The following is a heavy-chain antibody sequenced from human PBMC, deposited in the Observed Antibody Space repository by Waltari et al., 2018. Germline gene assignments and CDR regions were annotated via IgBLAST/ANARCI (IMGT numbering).Heavy chain of an antibody. CDR1: GYTFTGYY. V-gene: IGHV1-2*02. CDR3: AREPATAILPLDY. Sequence: QVQLVQSGAEVKKPGASVKVSCKASGYTFTGYYMPCVRQAHGQGLEWMGWNKPSSGGTNYATKVQGRVTMTRDTSSSTAYMELSRLRSDDTAVYYCAREPATAILPLDYWGQGTLVTVSS. D-gene: IGHD2-2*02. J-gene: IGHJ4*02. CDR2: NKPSSGGT.